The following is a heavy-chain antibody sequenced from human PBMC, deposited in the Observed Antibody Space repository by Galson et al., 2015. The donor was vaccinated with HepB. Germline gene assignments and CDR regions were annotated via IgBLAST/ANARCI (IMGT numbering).Heavy chain of an antibody. Sequence: SLRLSCAASGFTFSSYAMNWVRQAPGKGLEWLSYISSGSTKYYADSVKGRFTISRDNAKNLLYLQMNSLRAEDTAVYYCARRVHYYYGMDVWGLGTTVTVSS. CDR3: ARRVHYYYGMDV. J-gene: IGHJ6*02. V-gene: IGHV3-48*01. CDR1: GFTFSSYA. CDR2: ISSGSTK.